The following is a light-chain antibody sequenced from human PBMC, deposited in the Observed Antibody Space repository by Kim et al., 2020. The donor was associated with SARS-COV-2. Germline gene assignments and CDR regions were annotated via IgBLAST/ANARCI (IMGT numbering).Light chain of an antibody. J-gene: IGKJ3*01. Sequence: DIVMTQSPDSLTVSLGERATINCKSSQSVFYSSNDKNYLAWYQQKPGQPPKLLIYWASTRESGVPDRFSGSGSGTDFTLTISSLQAEDVAVYYCQQYYNTQFTFGPGTKVDIK. CDR3: QQYYNTQFT. CDR1: QSVFYSSNDKNY. CDR2: WAS. V-gene: IGKV4-1*01.